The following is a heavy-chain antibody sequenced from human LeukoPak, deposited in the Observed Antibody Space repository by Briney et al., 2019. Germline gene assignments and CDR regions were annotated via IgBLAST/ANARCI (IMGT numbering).Heavy chain of an antibody. V-gene: IGHV3-66*01. CDR1: GFTVTSTY. CDR3: VRGGPFTGAISTPRASDY. CDR2: IYSGGTP. D-gene: IGHD1-7*01. J-gene: IGHJ4*02. Sequence: QPGGSLRLSCAASGFTVTSTYMRWVRQAPGEGLEWVSVIYSGGTPYYADSVKGRFTISRDTYKNTVYLQMNSLRAEDTAVYHCVRGGPFTGAISTPRASDYWGQGLLVTVSS.